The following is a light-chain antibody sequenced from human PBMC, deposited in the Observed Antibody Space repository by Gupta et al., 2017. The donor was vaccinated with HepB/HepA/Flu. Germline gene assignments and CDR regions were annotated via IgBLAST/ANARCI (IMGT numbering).Light chain of an antibody. J-gene: IGKJ4*02. CDR1: QNISIW. CDR2: RAA. Sequence: DIQMTQSPSTLSAPVGDRVTITCRASQNISIWLSWYQQKTGKAPQRLIYRAASLESGVPSRCRGSGSGTEDTLSISSVQPDDVSTEYCQQYDDNPRTFGEGTKVEIK. CDR3: QQYDDNPRT. V-gene: IGKV1-5*03.